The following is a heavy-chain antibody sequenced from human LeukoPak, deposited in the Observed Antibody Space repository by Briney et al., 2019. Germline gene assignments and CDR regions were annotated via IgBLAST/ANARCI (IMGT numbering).Heavy chain of an antibody. CDR3: ARENREVRFLEWLLTRNDWFDP. Sequence: GASVKVSCKASGYTFTSYDINWVRQATGQGLEWMGWMNPNSGNTGYAQKFQGRVTITRNTSISTAYMELSSLRSEDTAVYYCARENREVRFLEWLLTRNDWFDPWGQGTLVTVSS. D-gene: IGHD3-3*01. V-gene: IGHV1-8*03. CDR1: GYTFTSYD. CDR2: MNPNSGNT. J-gene: IGHJ5*02.